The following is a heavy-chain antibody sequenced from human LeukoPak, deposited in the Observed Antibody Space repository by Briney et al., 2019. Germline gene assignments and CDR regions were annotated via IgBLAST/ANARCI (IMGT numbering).Heavy chain of an antibody. Sequence: ASVKVSCKASGYTFTSYDINWVRQAPGQGLEWMGWMNPNSGNTGSAQKFQGRVTMTRNTSTSTAYMELSSLRSEDTAVYYCARVADSGYDSASDPHFDYWGQGNLVTVSA. CDR3: ARVADSGYDSASDPHFDY. CDR2: MNPNSGNT. V-gene: IGHV1-8*01. D-gene: IGHD5-12*01. J-gene: IGHJ4*02. CDR1: GYTFTSYD.